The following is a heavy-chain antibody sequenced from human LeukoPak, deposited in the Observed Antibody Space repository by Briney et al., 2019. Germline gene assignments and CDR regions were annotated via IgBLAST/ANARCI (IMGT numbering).Heavy chain of an antibody. CDR2: ISSGSSYI. V-gene: IGHV3-21*01. J-gene: IGHJ4*02. CDR3: ATGEELQPFDY. CDR1: GFSFSRYS. D-gene: IGHD1-26*01. Sequence: GGSLRLSCAASGFSFSRYSMNWVRQAPGKGPEWVSSISSGSSYIYYADSVKGRLTISRDNAKNSLYLQMNSLRAEDTAVYYCATGEELQPFDYWGQGTLVTVSS.